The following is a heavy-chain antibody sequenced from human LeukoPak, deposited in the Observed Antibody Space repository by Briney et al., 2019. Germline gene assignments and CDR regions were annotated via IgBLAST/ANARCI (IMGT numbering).Heavy chain of an antibody. CDR2: ISSSSSTI. D-gene: IGHD3-9*01. CDR1: GFTFSSYS. CDR3: ARGGMYYDILTGYHTRRPFDY. Sequence: GGSLRLSCAAPGFTFSSYSMNWVRQAPGKGLEWVSYISSSSSTIYYADSVKGRFTISRDNAKNSLYLQMNSLRDEDTAVYYCARGGMYYDILTGYHTRRPFDYWGQGTLVTVSS. J-gene: IGHJ4*02. V-gene: IGHV3-48*02.